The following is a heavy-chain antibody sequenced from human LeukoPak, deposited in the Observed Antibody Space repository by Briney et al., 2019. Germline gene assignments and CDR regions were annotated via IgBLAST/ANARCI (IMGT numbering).Heavy chain of an antibody. CDR1: GFTISSNY. D-gene: IGHD3-22*01. Sequence: GGSLRLSCAASGFTISSNYMSWVRQAPGKGLEWVSVIYSGGSTYYADSVKGRFTISRDNSKNTLYLQMNSLRAEDTAVYYCADSSRGAWYFDLWGRGTLVTVSS. J-gene: IGHJ2*01. CDR2: IYSGGST. CDR3: ADSSRGAWYFDL. V-gene: IGHV3-53*01.